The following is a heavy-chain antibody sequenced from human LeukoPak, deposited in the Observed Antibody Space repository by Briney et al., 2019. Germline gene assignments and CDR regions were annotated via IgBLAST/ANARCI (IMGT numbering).Heavy chain of an antibody. J-gene: IGHJ4*02. CDR1: GGSISSYY. Sequence: SETLSLTCTVSGGSISSYYWSWIRQPAGKGLEWIGRFYSGGSTDYNPSLKSRVTMSVDTSKNQFSLKLSSVTAADTAVYYCARGAGRAVLRYFDWLPRFDYWGQGTLVTVSS. D-gene: IGHD3-9*01. CDR2: FYSGGST. CDR3: ARGAGRAVLRYFDWLPRFDY. V-gene: IGHV4-4*07.